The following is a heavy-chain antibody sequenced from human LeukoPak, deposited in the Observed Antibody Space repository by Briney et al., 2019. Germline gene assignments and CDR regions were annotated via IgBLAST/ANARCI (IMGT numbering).Heavy chain of an antibody. D-gene: IGHD3-10*01. Sequence: ASVKVSCKASGYTFTGYYMHWVRQAPGQGLEWMGWINPNSGGTNYAQKFQGRVTMTRDTSISTAYMELSRLRSDDTAVYYCAAPMVRGVIITAGYWGQGTLVTVSS. CDR1: GYTFTGYY. CDR3: AAPMVRGVIITAGY. CDR2: INPNSGGT. J-gene: IGHJ4*02. V-gene: IGHV1-2*02.